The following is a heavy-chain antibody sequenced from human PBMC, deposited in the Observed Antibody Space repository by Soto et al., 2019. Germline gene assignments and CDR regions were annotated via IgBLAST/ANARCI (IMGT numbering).Heavy chain of an antibody. V-gene: IGHV3-23*01. D-gene: IGHD1-26*01. CDR1: GFTFSTYA. Sequence: GGSLRLSCAASGFTFSTYAMTWIRQAPGKGLEWVLSITDNSVGTHYADSVKGRFTISRDNSKNSLYLQMNSLRAADTGVYYCVRENYYYGMDVWGQGTTVTVSS. CDR2: ITDNSVGT. CDR3: VRENYYYGMDV. J-gene: IGHJ6*02.